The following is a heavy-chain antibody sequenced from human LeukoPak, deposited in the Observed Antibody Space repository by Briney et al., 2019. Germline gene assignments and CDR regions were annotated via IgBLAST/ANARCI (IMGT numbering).Heavy chain of an antibody. V-gene: IGHV1-18*01. J-gene: IGHJ4*02. CDR2: ISAYNGNT. D-gene: IGHD3-9*01. CDR3: ARTTGTTYYDILGYFDY. CDR1: GYTLTSHG. Sequence: GASVKVSCKASGYTLTSHGISWVRQAPGQGLEWMGWISAYNGNTNYAQKLQGRVTMTTDTSTSTAYMELRSLRSDDTAVYYCARTTGTTYYDILGYFDYWGQGTLVTVSS.